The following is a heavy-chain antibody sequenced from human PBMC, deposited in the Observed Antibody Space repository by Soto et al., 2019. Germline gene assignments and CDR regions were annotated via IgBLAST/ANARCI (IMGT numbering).Heavy chain of an antibody. Sequence: EVHLVESGGGLVKPGGSLRLTCAGSRFSFSDYTMNWVRQAPGKELEWVSSISRGSDYIFYADTVKGRFTISRDNARNSLYLQMSSLRAEDTAVYYCAKDSGCVNNACAYDPWGQGTLVSVSS. D-gene: IGHD1-20*01. CDR3: AKDSGCVNNACAYDP. V-gene: IGHV3-21*01. CDR2: ISRGSDYI. J-gene: IGHJ5*02. CDR1: RFSFSDYT.